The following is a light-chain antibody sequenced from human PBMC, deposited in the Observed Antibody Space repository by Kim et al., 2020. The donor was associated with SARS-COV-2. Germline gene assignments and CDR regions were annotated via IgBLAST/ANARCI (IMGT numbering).Light chain of an antibody. J-gene: IGKJ4*01. V-gene: IGKV1-39*01. Sequence: DIRMTQSPSSLSASLGDRVTITCRANQSINTYLNWYQQKPGTAPKLLIYAASSLQSGVPSRFSGSGSGTDFTLTISSLQPEDIATFYCQQSYGTPLTFGGGTKVDIK. CDR1: QSINTY. CDR2: AAS. CDR3: QQSYGTPLT.